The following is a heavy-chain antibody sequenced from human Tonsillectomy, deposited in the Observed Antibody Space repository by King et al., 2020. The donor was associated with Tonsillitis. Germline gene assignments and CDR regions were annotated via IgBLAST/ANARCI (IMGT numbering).Heavy chain of an antibody. Sequence: VQLVESGAEVKKPGASVKVSCKASGYTFTGYYMHWVRQAPGQGLEWMGWINPNSGGTNYAQKFQGWVTMTRDTSISTAYMELSRRRSDDTAVYYCARGPHHTMFGVVIPRGDAFDIWGQGTMVTVSS. CDR3: ARGPHHTMFGVVIPRGDAFDI. V-gene: IGHV1-2*04. CDR1: GYTFTGYY. D-gene: IGHD3-3*01. CDR2: INPNSGGT. J-gene: IGHJ3*02.